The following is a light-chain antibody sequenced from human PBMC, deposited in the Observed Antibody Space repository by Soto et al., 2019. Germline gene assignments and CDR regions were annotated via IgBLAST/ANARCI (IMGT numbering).Light chain of an antibody. CDR1: QSISTW. V-gene: IGKV1-5*03. J-gene: IGKJ1*01. CDR3: QQYNSWT. Sequence: DIQMTQSPSTLAACVGDRVTITCRASQSISTWMAWYQQKPGKAPKLLIYTASYLESGVPSRFSGSGSGTEFTLTISSLQPDDFATYYCQQYNSWTFGQGTKVEIK. CDR2: TAS.